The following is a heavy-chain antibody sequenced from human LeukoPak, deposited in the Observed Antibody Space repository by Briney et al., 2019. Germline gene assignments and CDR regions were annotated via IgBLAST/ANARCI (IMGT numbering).Heavy chain of an antibody. V-gene: IGHV1-3*01. CDR2: INAGSGDT. D-gene: IGHD6-13*01. CDR3: ARTARIAATVGDYFDY. CDR1: GYTFTSHA. Sequence: GASVKVSCKASGYTFTSHAIHWVRQAPGQRPEWMGWINAGSGDTKCSQNLEGRVTITRDTSASTAYMELSSLKSEDTAVYYCARTARIAATVGDYFDYWGQRTLVTVSS. J-gene: IGHJ4*02.